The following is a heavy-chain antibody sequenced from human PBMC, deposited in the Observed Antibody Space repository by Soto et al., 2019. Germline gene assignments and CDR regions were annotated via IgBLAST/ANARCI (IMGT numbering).Heavy chain of an antibody. Sequence: PSGTLSLTFAVYGGAFSGYYWTWIRQPPGTGLEWIGEIHYSGTTNYNPSLKSRVIISQDKSKNQFSLNLNSVTAADTAMYYCTRALLKSLDYWGQGTLVTVSS. CDR1: GGAFSGYY. V-gene: IGHV4-34*01. CDR3: TRALLKSLDY. D-gene: IGHD3-9*01. CDR2: IHYSGTT. J-gene: IGHJ4*02.